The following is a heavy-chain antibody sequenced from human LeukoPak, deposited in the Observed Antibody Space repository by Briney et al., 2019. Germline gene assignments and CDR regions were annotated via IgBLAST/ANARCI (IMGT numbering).Heavy chain of an antibody. Sequence: GSLRLSCAASGGTFSSYEMNWVRQAPGKGLEWLSYISSGGSNIYYAESVKGRVTISRDNAKSSLYLQMNSLRAEDTAVYYCARDSSGPYYWYFDLWGRGTLVTVSS. D-gene: IGHD3-22*01. V-gene: IGHV3-48*03. CDR2: ISSGGSNI. J-gene: IGHJ2*01. CDR3: ARDSSGPYYWYFDL. CDR1: GGTFSSYE.